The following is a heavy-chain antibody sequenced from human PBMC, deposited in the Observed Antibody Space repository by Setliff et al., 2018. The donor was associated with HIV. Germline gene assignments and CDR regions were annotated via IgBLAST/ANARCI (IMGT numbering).Heavy chain of an antibody. V-gene: IGHV1-46*01. D-gene: IGHD5-18*01. J-gene: IGHJ4*02. Sequence: GASVKVSCKASGGTFRGYAISWVRQAPGQGLEWMGIINPSGGSTSYAQKFQGRVTMTRDTSTSTVYMELSSLRSEDTAVYYCARDRTAMARFDYWGQGTLVTVSS. CDR1: GGTFRGYA. CDR2: INPSGGST. CDR3: ARDRTAMARFDY.